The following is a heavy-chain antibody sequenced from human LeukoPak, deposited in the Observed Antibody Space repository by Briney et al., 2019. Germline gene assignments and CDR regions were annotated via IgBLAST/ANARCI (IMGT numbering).Heavy chain of an antibody. Sequence: SETLSLTCAVSGYSISSGYYWGWIRQPSGKGLEWIGSIYHSGSTYYNPSLKSRVTISVDTSKNQFSLKLSSVTAADTAVYYCASNIVVVPAAPDAFDIWGQGTMVTVSS. V-gene: IGHV4-38-2*01. CDR3: ASNIVVVPAAPDAFDI. D-gene: IGHD2-2*01. CDR2: IYHSGST. J-gene: IGHJ3*02. CDR1: GYSISSGYY.